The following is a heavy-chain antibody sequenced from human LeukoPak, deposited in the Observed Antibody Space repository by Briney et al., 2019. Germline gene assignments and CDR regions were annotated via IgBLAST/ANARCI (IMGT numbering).Heavy chain of an antibody. CDR2: INPNSGGT. D-gene: IGHD3-10*01. CDR3: ARDALGGSGSYFFDY. CDR1: GYIFTAYH. Sequence: GASVKVSCKASGYIFTAYHMHWVRQAPGQGLEWMGWINPNSGGTNYAQKFQGRVTMTRDTSISTAYMELSRLRSDDTAVYYCARDALGGSGSYFFDYWGQGTLVTVSS. J-gene: IGHJ4*02. V-gene: IGHV1-2*02.